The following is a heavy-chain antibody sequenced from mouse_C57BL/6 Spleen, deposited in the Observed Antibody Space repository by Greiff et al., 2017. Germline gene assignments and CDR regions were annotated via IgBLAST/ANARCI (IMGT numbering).Heavy chain of an antibody. CDR2: IRNKANGYTT. J-gene: IGHJ4*01. V-gene: IGHV7-3*01. Sequence: VQLVEPGGGLVRPGGSLSLSCAASGFSFPDYYMSWVRQPPGKALEWLGFIRNKANGYTTEYSASVKGRFTISRDNSQSILYLQMSALRAEDSATYYCARYRYCGSRDYAMDDWGKGTSVTVSS. D-gene: IGHD1-1*01. CDR3: ARYRYCGSRDYAMDD. CDR1: GFSFPDYY.